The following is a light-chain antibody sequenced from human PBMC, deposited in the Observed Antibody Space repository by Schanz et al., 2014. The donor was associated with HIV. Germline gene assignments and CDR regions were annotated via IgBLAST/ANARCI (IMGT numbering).Light chain of an antibody. J-gene: IGKJ4*01. CDR1: QTIRSNY. Sequence: DTVLTQSPGTLSLSPGERATLSCRASQTIRSNYLAWYQQKPGQAPRLLIYGASNRATGIPDRFSGSGSGTDFTLTISSLEPEDFAVYYCQQRGNWPLTFGGGTKVEIK. V-gene: IGKV3D-20*02. CDR2: GAS. CDR3: QQRGNWPLT.